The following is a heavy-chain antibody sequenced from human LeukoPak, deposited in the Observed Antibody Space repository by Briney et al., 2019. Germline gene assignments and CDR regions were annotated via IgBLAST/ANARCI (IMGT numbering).Heavy chain of an antibody. CDR1: GYTFTSYY. Sequence: GASVKVSCKASGYTFTSYYMHWVRQAPGQGLEWMGIINPSGGSTSYAQKFQGRVTMTRDTSTSTVYMELSSLRSEDTAVYYCARDARITIFGVVIQTNWFDPWGQGTLVTVSS. J-gene: IGHJ5*02. D-gene: IGHD3-3*01. CDR2: INPSGGST. CDR3: ARDARITIFGVVIQTNWFDP. V-gene: IGHV1-46*01.